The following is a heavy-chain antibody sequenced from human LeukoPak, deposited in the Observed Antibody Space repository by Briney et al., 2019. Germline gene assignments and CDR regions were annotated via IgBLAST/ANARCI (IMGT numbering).Heavy chain of an antibody. J-gene: IGHJ3*02. V-gene: IGHV1-2*02. CDR2: INPNSGGT. CDR3: ARAGYSSGWSVSNDAFDI. CDR1: GYTFTSYG. Sequence: ASVKVSCKASGYTFTSYGISWVRQAPGQGLEWMGWINPNSGGTNYPQKFQGRVTMTRDTSISTAYMELSRLGSDDTAVYYCARAGYSSGWSVSNDAFDIWGKGTTVTISS. D-gene: IGHD6-19*01.